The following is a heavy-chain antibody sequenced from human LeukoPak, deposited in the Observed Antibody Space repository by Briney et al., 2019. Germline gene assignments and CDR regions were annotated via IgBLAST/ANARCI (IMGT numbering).Heavy chain of an antibody. J-gene: IGHJ4*02. CDR3: ARDLYYYDSSGYYDY. V-gene: IGHV1-2*02. CDR1: GYTFTCYY. Sequence: ASVKVSCKASGYTFTCYYMHWVRQAPGQGLEWMGWINPNSGGTNYAQKFQGRVTMTRDTSISTAYMELSRLRSDDTAVYYCARDLYYYDSSGYYDYWGQGTLVTVSS. D-gene: IGHD3-22*01. CDR2: INPNSGGT.